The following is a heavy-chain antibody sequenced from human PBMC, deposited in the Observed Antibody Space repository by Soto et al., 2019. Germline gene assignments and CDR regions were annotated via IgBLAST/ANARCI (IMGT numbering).Heavy chain of an antibody. D-gene: IGHD6-13*01. Sequence: EVQLLESGGGLVQPGGSLRLSCAASGFTFSSYAMSWVRQAPGKGLEWVSAISGSGGSTYYADSVKGRFTISRDNSKNTLYLQMNSLGAEDTAVYYCATTSLAAAGGVWFYYGMDVWGQGTTVTVSS. J-gene: IGHJ6*02. CDR3: ATTSLAAAGGVWFYYGMDV. V-gene: IGHV3-23*01. CDR1: GFTFSSYA. CDR2: ISGSGGST.